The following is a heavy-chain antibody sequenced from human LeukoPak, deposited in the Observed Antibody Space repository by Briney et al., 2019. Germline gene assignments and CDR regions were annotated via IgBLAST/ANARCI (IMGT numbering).Heavy chain of an antibody. D-gene: IGHD1-26*01. CDR3: ARVTGSSNAFDI. CDR2: MNPNSGNT. V-gene: IGHV1-8*01. Sequence: GASVKVSCKASGYTFTSYDINWVRQATGQGLEWMGWMNPNSGNTGYAQKFQGRVTMTRNTSISTAYMELSSLRSDDTAVYYCARVTGSSNAFDIWGQGTMVTVSS. J-gene: IGHJ3*02. CDR1: GYTFTSYD.